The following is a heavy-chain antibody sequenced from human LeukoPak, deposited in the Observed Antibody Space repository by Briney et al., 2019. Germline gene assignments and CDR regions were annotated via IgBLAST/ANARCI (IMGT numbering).Heavy chain of an antibody. J-gene: IGHJ4*02. CDR1: GYTFTSYD. V-gene: IGHV1-8*01. D-gene: IGHD3-3*01. CDR2: MNPNSGNT. CDR3: ATGKKKYDFWSGYSVIDY. Sequence: AAVKVSCKASGYTFTSYDINWVRQATGQGLQWMGWMNPNSGNTGYAQKFQGRVTMTEDTSTDTAYMELSSLRSEDTAVYYCATGKKKYDFWSGYSVIDYWGQGTLVTVSS.